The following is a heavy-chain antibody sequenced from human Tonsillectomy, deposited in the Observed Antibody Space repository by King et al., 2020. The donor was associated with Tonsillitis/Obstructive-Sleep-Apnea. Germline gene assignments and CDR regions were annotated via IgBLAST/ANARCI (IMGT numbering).Heavy chain of an antibody. J-gene: IGHJ3*02. CDR2: IYSGGST. V-gene: IGHV3-66*01. CDR1: GFTVSSNY. Sequence: VQLVESGGGLVQPGGSLRLSCAASGFTVSSNYMSWVRQAPGKGLEWVSVIYSGGSTSYADSVKGRFTISRDNSKNTLYLQMNSLRAEDTAVYYCARERGDYVGDAFDIWGQGTMVTVSS. D-gene: IGHD4-17*01. CDR3: ARERGDYVGDAFDI.